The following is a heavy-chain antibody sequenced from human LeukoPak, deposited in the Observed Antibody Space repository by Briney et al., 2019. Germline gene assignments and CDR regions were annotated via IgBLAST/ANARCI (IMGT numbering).Heavy chain of an antibody. CDR3: ARLGSYHDF. CDR2: IHTSGPS. V-gene: IGHV4-4*09. Sequence: SETLSLTCTVSGASISNYYWSWIRQTPEKGMEWMGHIHTSGPSTYYPSLESRLTLSIPTSRNHLSLKLTSVTAADTAVYFCARLGSYHDFWGQGALVTVSS. CDR1: GASISNYY. D-gene: IGHD1-26*01. J-gene: IGHJ4*02.